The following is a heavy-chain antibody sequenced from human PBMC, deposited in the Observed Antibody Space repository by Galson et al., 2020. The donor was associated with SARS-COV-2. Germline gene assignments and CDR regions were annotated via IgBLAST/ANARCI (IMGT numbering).Heavy chain of an antibody. CDR1: GFTFDDYA. CDR2: ISWNSGSI. Sequence: SLKISCAASGFTFDDYAMHWVRQAPGKGLEWVSGISWNSGSIGYADSVKGRFTISRDNAKNSLYLQMNSLRAEDTALYYCAKGFGTAIRIAAAGIDYYYGMDVWGQGTTVTVSS. CDR3: AKGFGTAIRIAAAGIDYYYGMDV. V-gene: IGHV3-9*01. J-gene: IGHJ6*02. D-gene: IGHD6-13*01.